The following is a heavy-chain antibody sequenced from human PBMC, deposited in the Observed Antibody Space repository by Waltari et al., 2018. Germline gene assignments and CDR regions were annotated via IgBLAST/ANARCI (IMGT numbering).Heavy chain of an antibody. V-gene: IGHV4-39*01. CDR3: ARNGPLRAVAGGIDY. D-gene: IGHD6-19*01. J-gene: IGHJ4*02. CDR2: IYYSGST. Sequence: QPPGKGLEWIGSIYYSGSTYYNPSLKSRVTISVDTSKNQFSLKLSSVTAADTAVYYCARNGPLRAVAGGIDYWGQGTLVTVSS.